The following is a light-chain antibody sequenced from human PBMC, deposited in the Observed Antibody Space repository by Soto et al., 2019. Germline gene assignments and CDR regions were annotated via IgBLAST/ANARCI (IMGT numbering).Light chain of an antibody. J-gene: IGLJ2*01. CDR2: EGS. CDR1: SSDVGSYNL. V-gene: IGLV2-23*01. Sequence: QSALTQPGSVSGSPGQSITISCTGSSSDVGSYNLVSWYQQHPGKAPELMIYEGSRRPSGVSNRFSGSKSGNTASLTISGLQAEDEADYYCCSYADSSTYVVFGGGTKLTVL. CDR3: CSYADSSTYVV.